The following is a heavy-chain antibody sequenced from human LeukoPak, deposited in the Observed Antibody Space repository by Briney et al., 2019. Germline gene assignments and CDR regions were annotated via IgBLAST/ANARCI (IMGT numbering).Heavy chain of an antibody. V-gene: IGHV4-30-4*08. Sequence: SETLSLTCTVSGGSISSGDYYWSWIRQPPGKGLEWIGYIYYSGSTYYNPSLKSRVTISVDASKNQFSLKLSSVTAADTAVYYCAQGEFLEWLPLDYWGQGTLVTVSS. D-gene: IGHD3-3*01. CDR1: GGSISSGDYY. J-gene: IGHJ4*02. CDR2: IYYSGST. CDR3: AQGEFLEWLPLDY.